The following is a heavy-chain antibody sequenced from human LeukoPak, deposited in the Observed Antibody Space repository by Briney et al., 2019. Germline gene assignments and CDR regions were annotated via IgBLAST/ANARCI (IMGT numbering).Heavy chain of an antibody. Sequence: ASVKVSCKASGYTFTSYDINWVRQATGQGLEWMGWMDPNSGNTGYAQKFKGRVTMTRNTSISTAYRELSSLRSEDTAVYYCARDYYGSGSYSPLHYMDVWGKGTTVTVSS. CDR1: GYTFTSYD. J-gene: IGHJ6*03. CDR2: MDPNSGNT. V-gene: IGHV1-8*01. CDR3: ARDYYGSGSYSPLHYMDV. D-gene: IGHD3-10*01.